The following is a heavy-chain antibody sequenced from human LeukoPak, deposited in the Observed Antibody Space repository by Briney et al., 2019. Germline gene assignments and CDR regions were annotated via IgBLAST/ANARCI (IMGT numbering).Heavy chain of an antibody. D-gene: IGHD6-19*01. Sequence: GGSLRLSCAASGFTLSSYWMHWVRQAPGKGLVWVSRINSDGSSTSYADSVKGRFTISRDNAKNTLYLQMNSLRAEDTAVYYCAREAGIAVAGYFDYWGQGTLVTVSS. CDR1: GFTLSSYW. CDR2: INSDGSST. V-gene: IGHV3-74*01. J-gene: IGHJ4*02. CDR3: AREAGIAVAGYFDY.